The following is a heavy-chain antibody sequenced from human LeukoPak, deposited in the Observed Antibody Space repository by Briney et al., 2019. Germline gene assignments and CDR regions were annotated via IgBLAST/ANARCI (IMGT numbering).Heavy chain of an antibody. CDR3: ARGGLWFGELIFDY. V-gene: IGHV1-8*01. D-gene: IGHD3-10*01. Sequence: GASVKVSCKASGYTFTSYDINWVRQATGQGLEWMGWMNPNSGNTGYAQKFQGRVTMTRNTSISTAYMELSSLRSEDTAVYYCARGGLWFGELIFDYWGQGTLVTVSS. CDR2: MNPNSGNT. CDR1: GYTFTSYD. J-gene: IGHJ4*02.